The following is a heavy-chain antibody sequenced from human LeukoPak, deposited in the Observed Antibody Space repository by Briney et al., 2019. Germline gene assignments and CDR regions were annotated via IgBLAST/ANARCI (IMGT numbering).Heavy chain of an antibody. V-gene: IGHV4-61*08. J-gene: IGHJ4*02. CDR3: ARGFWSGVFDY. CDR1: GGSISSGGYY. CDR2: IYYSGST. Sequence: NPSETLSLTCTVSGGSISSGGYYWSWIRQHPGKGLEWIGYIYYSGSTNYNPSLKSRVTISVDTSKNQFSLKLSSVTAADTAVYYCARGFWSGVFDYWGQGTLVTVSS. D-gene: IGHD3-3*01.